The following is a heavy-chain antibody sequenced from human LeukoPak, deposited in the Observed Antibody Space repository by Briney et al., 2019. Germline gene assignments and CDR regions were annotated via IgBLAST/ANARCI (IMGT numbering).Heavy chain of an antibody. V-gene: IGHV1-69*13. CDR3: ARNAGYCSSTSCRWFDP. D-gene: IGHD2-2*01. Sequence: ASVKVSCKASGYTFTSYGISWVRQAPGQGLEWMGGIIPIFGTANYAQKFQGRVTITADESTSTAYMELSSLRSEDTAVYYCARNAGYCSSTSCRWFDPWGQGTLVTVSS. CDR1: GYTFTSYG. CDR2: IIPIFGTA. J-gene: IGHJ5*02.